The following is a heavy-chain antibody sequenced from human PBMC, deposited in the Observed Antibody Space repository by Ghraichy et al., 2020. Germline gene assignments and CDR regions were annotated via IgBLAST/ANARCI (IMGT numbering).Heavy chain of an antibody. J-gene: IGHJ5*02. Sequence: SETLSLTCTVSDDSISSSNYYWAWIRQPPGQGPEWIGNIYYSGGTTYNSSLKGRVTLSIDTSKTLFPLQLRFVTAADTAVYYCARQEVMLRFGDLFYWFPPWGPGTLVIVSS. CDR1: DDSISSSNYY. CDR3: ARQEVMLRFGDLFYWFPP. CDR2: IYYSGGT. D-gene: IGHD3-10*01. V-gene: IGHV4-39*01.